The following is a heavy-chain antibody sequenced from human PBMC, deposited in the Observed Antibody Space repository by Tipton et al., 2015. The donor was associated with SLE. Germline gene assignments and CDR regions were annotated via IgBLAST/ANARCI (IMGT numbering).Heavy chain of an antibody. V-gene: IGHV4-39*07. CDR3: ARAGSPGDAFDI. CDR2: IYYSGST. J-gene: IGHJ3*02. D-gene: IGHD1-1*01. Sequence: TLSLTCTVSGGSISSSSYYWGWIRQSPGKGLEWIGSIYYSGSTNYNPSLKSRVTISVDTSKNQFSLKLSSVTAADTAVYYCARAGSPGDAFDIWGQGTMVTVSS. CDR1: GGSISSSSYY.